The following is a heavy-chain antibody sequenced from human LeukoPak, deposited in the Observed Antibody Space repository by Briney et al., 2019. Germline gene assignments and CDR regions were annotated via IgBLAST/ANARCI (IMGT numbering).Heavy chain of an antibody. J-gene: IGHJ6*04. CDR2: FNPILGTA. D-gene: IGHD3-3*01. CDR3: AGIPVFGVVLHQEPV. V-gene: IGHV1-69*06. CDR1: GGTFSDYA. Sequence: ASVKVSCKASGGTFSDYALNWVRQAPGQGLEWMGVFNPILGTANSTQKFQDRVTITADISTNTAYMELSSLRSEDTAVYFCAGIPVFGVVLHQEPVWGKGTTVTVSS.